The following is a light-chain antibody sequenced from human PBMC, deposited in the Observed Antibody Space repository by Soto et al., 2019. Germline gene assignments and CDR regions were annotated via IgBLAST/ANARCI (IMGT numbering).Light chain of an antibody. CDR2: LGS. J-gene: IGKJ1*01. CDR3: MQPLQSWT. V-gene: IGKV2-28*01. Sequence: DIVMTQSPLSLPVTPGEPASISCRSSQSLLHSNGYNYLDWYLQKPGQSPQLLIYLGSNRASGVPERFSGSGSGTDFTLKISRVEAEDVGVYYCMQPLQSWTFGQGTKVDSK. CDR1: QSLLHSNGYNY.